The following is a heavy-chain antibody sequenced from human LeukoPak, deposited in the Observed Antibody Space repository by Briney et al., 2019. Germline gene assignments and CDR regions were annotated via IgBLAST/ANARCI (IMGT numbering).Heavy chain of an antibody. CDR2: IIPIFGTA. V-gene: IGHV1-69*13. CDR3: ARGWELAHYYYYGMDV. D-gene: IGHD1-26*01. Sequence: SVKVSCKASGGTFSSYAISWVRQAPGQGLEWMGGIIPIFGTANYAQKFQGRVTITADESTSTAYMELSSLRSEDTAVYYCARGWELAHYYYYGMDVRGQGTTVTVSS. CDR1: GGTFSSYA. J-gene: IGHJ6*02.